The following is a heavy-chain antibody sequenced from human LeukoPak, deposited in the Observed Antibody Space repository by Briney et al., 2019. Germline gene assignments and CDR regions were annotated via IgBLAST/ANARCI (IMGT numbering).Heavy chain of an antibody. CDR2: INSDGSST. CDR1: GFTFSSYW. CDR3: ARATYDILTGYYDAFDI. V-gene: IGHV3-74*01. J-gene: IGHJ3*02. D-gene: IGHD3-9*01. Sequence: GGSLRLSCAASGFTFSSYWMHWVRQAPGKGLVWVSRINSDGSSTRYADSVKGRFTISRDNAKNTLCLQMNSLRAEDTAVYYCARATYDILTGYYDAFDIWGQGTMVTVSS.